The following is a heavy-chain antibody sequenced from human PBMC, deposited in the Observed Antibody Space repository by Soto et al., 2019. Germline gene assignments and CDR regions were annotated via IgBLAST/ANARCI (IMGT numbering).Heavy chain of an antibody. CDR1: GYTFTSYG. J-gene: IGHJ4*02. CDR2: ISAYNGNT. V-gene: IGHV1-18*01. CDR3: ARDASVESRFDY. Sequence: ASVKVSCKASGYTFTSYGISWVRQAPGQGLEWMGWISAYNGNTNYAQKLQGRVTMTTDTSTSTAYMELRSLRSDDTAVYHCARDASVESRFDYWGQGTLVTVSS. D-gene: IGHD2-15*01.